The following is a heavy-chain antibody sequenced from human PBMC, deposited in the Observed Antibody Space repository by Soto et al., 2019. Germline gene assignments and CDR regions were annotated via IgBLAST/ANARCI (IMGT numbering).Heavy chain of an antibody. J-gene: IGHJ4*02. V-gene: IGHV3-23*01. D-gene: IGHD1-7*01. Sequence: GGSLRLSCAASGFTFSSYALSWVRQAPGKGLEWVSAISANGQGIYYADSVRGRFTISRDNSKNTIFLHIDSLRAEDTAVYYCAKDRNYPRDYFHYWGQGTLVTVSS. CDR3: AKDRNYPRDYFHY. CDR2: ISANGQGI. CDR1: GFTFSSYA.